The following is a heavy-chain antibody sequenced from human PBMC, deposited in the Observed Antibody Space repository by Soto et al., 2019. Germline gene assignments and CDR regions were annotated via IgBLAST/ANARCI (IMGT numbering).Heavy chain of an antibody. D-gene: IGHD3-22*01. V-gene: IGHV3-72*01. J-gene: IGHJ4*02. Sequence: GGSLRLSCAGSGFTLGDHYIDWVRQAPGKGLEWVGRSRDRPQGYSTAYAASVKGRFTTSRDESKNSAYLQMNSLKTEDTAVYYCVRATYFSDSSGYTRCLDYWGQGTLVTAPQ. CDR3: VRATYFSDSSGYTRCLDY. CDR1: GFTLGDHY. CDR2: SRDRPQGYST.